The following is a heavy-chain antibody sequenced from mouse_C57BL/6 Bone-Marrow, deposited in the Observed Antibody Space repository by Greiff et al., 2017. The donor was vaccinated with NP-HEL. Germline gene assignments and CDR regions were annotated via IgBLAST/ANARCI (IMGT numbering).Heavy chain of an antibody. J-gene: IGHJ2*01. CDR1: GYTFTSYW. Sequence: VQLQQPGAELVKPGASVKLSCKASGYTFTSYWMQWVKQRPGQGLEWIGEIDPSDSSTNYNQKFKGKATLTVDTSSSTAYMQLSSLTSEDSAVYYCAREGTYYGSSYYFDYWGQGTTLTVSS. V-gene: IGHV1-50*01. CDR2: IDPSDSST. D-gene: IGHD1-1*01. CDR3: AREGTYYGSSYYFDY.